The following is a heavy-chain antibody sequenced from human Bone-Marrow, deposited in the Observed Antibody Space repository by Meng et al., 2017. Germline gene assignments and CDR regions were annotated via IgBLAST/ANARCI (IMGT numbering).Heavy chain of an antibody. Sequence: GESLKISCAASGFTFSSYAMHWVRQAPGKGLEWVAVISYDGSNKYYADSVKGRFTISRDNSKNTLYLQMNSLIIEDTALYFCATGAAAADHWGQGTLVTVSS. CDR1: GFTFSSYA. V-gene: IGHV3-30*04. J-gene: IGHJ4*02. D-gene: IGHD6-13*01. CDR3: ATGAAAADH. CDR2: ISYDGSNK.